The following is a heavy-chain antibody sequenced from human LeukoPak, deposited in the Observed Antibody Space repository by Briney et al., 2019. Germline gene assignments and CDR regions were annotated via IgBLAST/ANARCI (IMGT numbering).Heavy chain of an antibody. CDR3: ARVYDSSGYYPRGY. J-gene: IGHJ4*02. Sequence: GGSLRLSCAASGFTFSDYYMSWIRQAPGKGLEWVSVIYSGGSTYYADSVKGRFTISRDNSKNTLYLQMNSLRAEDTAVYYCARVYDSSGYYPRGYWGQGTLVTVSS. V-gene: IGHV3-53*01. CDR2: IYSGGST. CDR1: GFTFSDYY. D-gene: IGHD3-22*01.